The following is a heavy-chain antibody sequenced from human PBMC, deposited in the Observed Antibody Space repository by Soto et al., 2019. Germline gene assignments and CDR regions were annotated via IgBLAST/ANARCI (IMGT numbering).Heavy chain of an antibody. CDR1: GFTFSSYS. J-gene: IGHJ4*02. CDR2: ISSSSSTI. V-gene: IGHV3-48*04. Sequence: EVQLVESGGGLVQPGGSLRLSCAASGFTFSSYSMNWVRQAPGKGLEWVSYISSSSSTIYYADSVKGRFTISRDNAKNSLYRQMNSRTAEDTAVYYWARPRGNSYVSYWGQGTLVTVSS. D-gene: IGHD5-18*01. CDR3: ARPRGNSYVSY.